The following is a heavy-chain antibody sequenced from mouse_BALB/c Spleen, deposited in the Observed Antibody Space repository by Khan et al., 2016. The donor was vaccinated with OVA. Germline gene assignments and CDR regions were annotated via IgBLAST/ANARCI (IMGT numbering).Heavy chain of an antibody. V-gene: IGHV1-7*01. CDR2: INPSSGYT. CDR3: ARRGLDGLFAY. Sequence: QVQLQQSGADLAKPGASVKMSCTASGYTFTTYWIPWIKQRPGQGLEWIGYINPSSGYTEYNKNFKDQANLTADDSSSTAYMQLNSLPSAASAVSDCARRGLDGLFAYWGQGTLVTVSA. D-gene: IGHD2-3*01. J-gene: IGHJ3*01. CDR1: GYTFTTYW.